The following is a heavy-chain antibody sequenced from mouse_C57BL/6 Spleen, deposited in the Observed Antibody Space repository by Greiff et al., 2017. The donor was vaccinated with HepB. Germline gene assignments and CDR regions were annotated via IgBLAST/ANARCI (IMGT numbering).Heavy chain of an antibody. V-gene: IGHV1S81*02. CDR1: GYTFTSYW. CDR3: ARVKKIVANLLDY. D-gene: IGHD1-1*01. J-gene: IGHJ2*01. Sequence: QVQLQQPGAELVKAGASVKMSCKASGYTFTSYWMHWVKQRLGQGLEWFAETNPTNGRTYYNEKFKSKATLTVDKSSSTAYMLLSGPTFEDSAVYYCARVKKIVANLLDYWGRGTTLTDSS. CDR2: TNPTNGRT.